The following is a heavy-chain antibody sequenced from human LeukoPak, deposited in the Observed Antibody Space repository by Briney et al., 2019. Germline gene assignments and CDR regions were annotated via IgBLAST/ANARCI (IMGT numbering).Heavy chain of an antibody. V-gene: IGHV7-4-1*02. J-gene: IGHJ4*02. Sequence: GASVKVSCKASGYTFSSYTMNWVRQAPGQGLEWTGWINTNTGNPTYAQGFTGRFVFSLDTSVSTAYLQISSLKAEDTAVYYCAREAGPLVVAIDYWGQGTLVTVSS. CDR3: AREAGPLVVAIDY. D-gene: IGHD2-2*01. CDR2: INTNTGNP. CDR1: GYTFSSYT.